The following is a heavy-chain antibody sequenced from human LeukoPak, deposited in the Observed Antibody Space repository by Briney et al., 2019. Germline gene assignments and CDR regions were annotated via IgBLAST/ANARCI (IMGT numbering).Heavy chain of an antibody. V-gene: IGHV3-7*05. D-gene: IGHD1-26*01. Sequence: GGSLRLSCAASGFTFSTYYMAWVRQAPGKGLEWVANIKQDGSQRNYVDSVRGRFIISRDNDKNLLYLQMNSLRAEDTAVYHCARDVGGNLDYWGQGILVIVSS. CDR1: GFTFSTYY. CDR3: ARDVGGNLDY. CDR2: IKQDGSQR. J-gene: IGHJ4*02.